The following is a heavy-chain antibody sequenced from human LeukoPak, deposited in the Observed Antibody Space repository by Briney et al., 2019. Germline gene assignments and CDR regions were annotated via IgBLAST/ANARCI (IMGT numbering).Heavy chain of an antibody. CDR1: GFTFSSYG. V-gene: IGHV3-30*02. D-gene: IGHD5-18*01. Sequence: PGGSLRLSCAASGFTFSSYGMHWVRQAPGKGLEWVAFIRYDGSNKYYADSVKGRFTISRDNSKNTLYLQMNSLRAEDTAVYYCARKYSYGYYFDYWGQGTLVTVSS. J-gene: IGHJ4*02. CDR3: ARKYSYGYYFDY. CDR2: IRYDGSNK.